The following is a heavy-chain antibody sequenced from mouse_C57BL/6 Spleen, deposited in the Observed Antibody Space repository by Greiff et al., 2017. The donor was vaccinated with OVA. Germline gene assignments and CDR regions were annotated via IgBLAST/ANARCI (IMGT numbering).Heavy chain of an antibody. V-gene: IGHV5-15*01. J-gene: IGHJ2*01. D-gene: IGHD1-1*01. CDR1: GFTFSDYG. CDR2: ISNLAYSI. CDR3: AREGSSSYSSDY. Sequence: EVKLVESGGGLVQPGGSLKLSCAASGFTFSDYGMAWVRQAPRKGPAWVAFISNLAYSIYYADTVTGRFTISRENAKNTLSLEMSSLRSEDTAMYFCAREGSSSYSSDYWGPGTTLTVSS.